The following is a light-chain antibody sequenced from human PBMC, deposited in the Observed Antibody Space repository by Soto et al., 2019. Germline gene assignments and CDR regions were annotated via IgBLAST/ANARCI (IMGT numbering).Light chain of an antibody. CDR3: QQRRHWPLT. V-gene: IGKV3-11*01. J-gene: IGKJ4*01. Sequence: EIVLTQSPATLSLSPGERATLSCSASQSVSSYLAWYQQKPGQAPRLLIYDASNRATGIPARFSGSGSGTDFTLTISSLEPEDFAVYSCQQRRHWPLTFGGGTKVEIK. CDR1: QSVSSY. CDR2: DAS.